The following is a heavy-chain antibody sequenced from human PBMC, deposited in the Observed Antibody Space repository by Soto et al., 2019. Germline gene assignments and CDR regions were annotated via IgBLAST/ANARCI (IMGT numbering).Heavy chain of an antibody. CDR3: ARVPFVGYFDWLDP. D-gene: IGHD3-9*01. V-gene: IGHV4-59*01. CDR2: MHHTQGT. J-gene: IGHJ5*02. Sequence: PSETLSLTCIVSGASISSYYWTWIRQPPGGGLEWIGYMHHTQGTNDNPSLRGRVHMSIDTSMSQFSLRLTSVTAADTAVYYCARVPFVGYFDWLDPWGHGTLVTVSS. CDR1: GASISSYY.